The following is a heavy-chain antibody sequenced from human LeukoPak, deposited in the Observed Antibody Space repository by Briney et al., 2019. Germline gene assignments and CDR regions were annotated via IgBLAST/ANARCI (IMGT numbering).Heavy chain of an antibody. CDR2: ISSSGSTI. D-gene: IGHD3-10*01. J-gene: IGHJ6*04. Sequence: GGSLRLSCAASGFTFSSYEMNWVRQAPGKGLEWVSYISSSGSTIYYADSVKGRFTISRDNAKNSLYLQMNSLRAEDTAVCYCARAGGGSGSYYNPYYYGMDVWGKGTTVTVSS. CDR1: GFTFSSYE. CDR3: ARAGGGSGSYYNPYYYGMDV. V-gene: IGHV3-48*03.